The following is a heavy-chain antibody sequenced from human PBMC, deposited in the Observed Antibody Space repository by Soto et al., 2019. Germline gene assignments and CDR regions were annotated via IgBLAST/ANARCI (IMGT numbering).Heavy chain of an antibody. CDR1: GFTFSTYG. Sequence: QVQLVESGGGEVQPGRSLTISCAASGFTFSTYGMHWVRQTPGKGLEWVAVISDDGTNKFYSDSVKGRFTISRDNFKNTLTLQMNSLRADDTAVYSCAKDLQSYGDYDYYCYGMDVWGLGPRVTVSS. V-gene: IGHV3-30*18. J-gene: IGHJ6*02. CDR3: AKDLQSYGDYDYYCYGMDV. CDR2: ISDDGTNK. D-gene: IGHD4-17*01.